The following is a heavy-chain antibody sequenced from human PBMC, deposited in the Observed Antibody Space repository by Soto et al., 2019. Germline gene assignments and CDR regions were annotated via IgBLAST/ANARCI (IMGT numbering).Heavy chain of an antibody. J-gene: IGHJ6*03. CDR3: AREGGYCSSTSCYHYYYYMDV. D-gene: IGHD2-2*01. Sequence: SETLSLTCTVSGGSISSYYWSWIRQPPGKGLEWIGYIYYSGSTNYNPSLKSRVTISVDTSKNQFSLKLSSVTAADTAVYYCAREGGYCSSTSCYHYYYYMDVWGKGTTVTVPS. CDR2: IYYSGST. CDR1: GGSISSYY. V-gene: IGHV4-59*01.